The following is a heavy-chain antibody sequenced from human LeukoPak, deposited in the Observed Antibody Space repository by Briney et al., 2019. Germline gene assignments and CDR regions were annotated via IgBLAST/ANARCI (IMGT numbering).Heavy chain of an antibody. V-gene: IGHV3-53*01. J-gene: IGHJ4*02. CDR3: ASHDSYCSGGSCYFS. Sequence: AGPLTLSCAASGLTVSRNYWSWVRQPPGKGLDWVAVMYSGGSTDYADSVKGRFTISIDNSKNKLYLQMNSLRAEDTAVYYCASHDSYCSGGSCYFSWGQGTLVTVSS. CDR2: MYSGGST. CDR1: GLTVSRNY. D-gene: IGHD2-15*01.